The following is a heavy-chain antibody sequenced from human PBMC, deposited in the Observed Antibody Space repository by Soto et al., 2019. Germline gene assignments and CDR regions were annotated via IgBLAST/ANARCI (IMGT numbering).Heavy chain of an antibody. CDR2: VGRGDST. CDR3: AKGILVEVPGTRAFDI. CDR1: GFSFSSYA. D-gene: IGHD2-2*01. Sequence: GGSLRLSCAASGFSFSSYAMSWVRQAPGKGLEWVSTVGRGDSTNYAASVRGRFIISRNNSNNTPLLQINSRLADDTAVEYCAKGILVEVPGTRAFDIWGQGTMVTVSS. J-gene: IGHJ3*02. V-gene: IGHV3-23*01.